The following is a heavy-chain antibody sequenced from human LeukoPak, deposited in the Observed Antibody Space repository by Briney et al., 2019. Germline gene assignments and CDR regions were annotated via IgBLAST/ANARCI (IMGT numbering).Heavy chain of an antibody. CDR2: IDPSDSYT. J-gene: IGHJ4*02. V-gene: IGHV5-10-1*01. D-gene: IGHD2-15*01. CDR3: ATKTTLYCSGGSCYEFDY. CDR1: GYSFTSYW. Sequence: GESLKISCKGSGYSFTSYWISWVRQMPGKGLEWMGRIDPSDSYTNYSPSFQGHVTTSADKSISTAYLQWSSLKASDTAMYYCATKTTLYCSGGSCYEFDYWGQGTLVTVSS.